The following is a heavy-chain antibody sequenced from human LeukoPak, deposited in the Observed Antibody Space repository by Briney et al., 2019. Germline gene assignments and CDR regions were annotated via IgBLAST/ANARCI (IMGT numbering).Heavy chain of an antibody. CDR3: ARDGNYYGSGSEGYYYYYMDV. Sequence: RASVKVSCKASGGTFSSYAISWVRQAPGQGLEWMGGIIPIFGTANYAQKFQGRVTITADKSTSTAYMELSSLRSEDTAVYYCARDGNYYGSGSEGYYYYYMDVWGKGTTVTVSS. D-gene: IGHD3-10*01. J-gene: IGHJ6*03. CDR2: IIPIFGTA. V-gene: IGHV1-69*06. CDR1: GGTFSSYA.